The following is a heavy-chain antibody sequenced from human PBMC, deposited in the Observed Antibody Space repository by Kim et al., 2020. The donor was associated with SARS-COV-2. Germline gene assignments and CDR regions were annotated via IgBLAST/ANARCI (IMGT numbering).Heavy chain of an antibody. CDR3: AKDYHPPGYSSGWATYYYYYGMDV. D-gene: IGHD6-19*01. V-gene: IGHV3-30*18. CDR2: ISYDGSNK. J-gene: IGHJ6*02. Sequence: GGSLRLSCAASGFTFSSYGMHWVRQAPGKGLEWVAVISYDGSNKYYADSVKGRFTISRDNSKNTLYLQMNSLRAEDTAVYYCAKDYHPPGYSSGWATYYYYYGMDVWGQGTTVTVSS. CDR1: GFTFSSYG.